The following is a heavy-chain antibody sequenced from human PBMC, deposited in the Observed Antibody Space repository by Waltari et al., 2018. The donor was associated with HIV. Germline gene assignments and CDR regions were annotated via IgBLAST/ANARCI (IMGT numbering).Heavy chain of an antibody. Sequence: QVQLVQSGAEVKKPGASVKVSCKASGYTFTSYDINWVRQATGQGREWMGWMKPNGGNTGYAQKFQGRGTENRNTSISTAYMELTSLRSEDTAVYYCARGSTVRAARYGMDVWGQGTTVTVSS. J-gene: IGHJ6*02. CDR3: ARGSTVRAARYGMDV. CDR2: MKPNGGNT. CDR1: GYTFTSYD. D-gene: IGHD6-6*01. V-gene: IGHV1-8*01.